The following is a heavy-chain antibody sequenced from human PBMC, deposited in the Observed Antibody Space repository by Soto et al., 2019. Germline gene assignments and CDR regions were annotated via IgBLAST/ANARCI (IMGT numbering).Heavy chain of an antibody. CDR1: GYTFTSYG. Sequence: ASVKVSCKASGYTFTSYGISWVRQTPGQGLEWMGWISAYNANINYAQKLQGRVTMTTDTSTNTAYMELRSLRSDDTAVYFCARDRLGATGDYWGQGTLVTV. J-gene: IGHJ4*02. CDR2: ISAYNANI. CDR3: ARDRLGATGDY. D-gene: IGHD1-26*01. V-gene: IGHV1-18*01.